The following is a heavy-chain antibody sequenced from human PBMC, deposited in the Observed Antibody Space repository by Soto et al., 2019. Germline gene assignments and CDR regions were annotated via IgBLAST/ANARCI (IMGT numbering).Heavy chain of an antibody. V-gene: IGHV4-61*01. Sequence: QVQLQESGPGLVKPSETLSLTCAVSGGYVSSGSYYWSWIRKHLGKGLEWIGYIYYSGDTEYNPSLDRRVIMSVHRPQNQRSLRVSSVATAYTAIDYCEISFRYSNTSCYYLANWYYDLWGRGTLVTVSS. CDR3: EISFRYSNTSCYYLANWYYDL. J-gene: IGHJ2*01. D-gene: IGHD3-22*01. CDR2: IYYSGDT. CDR1: GGYVSSGSYY.